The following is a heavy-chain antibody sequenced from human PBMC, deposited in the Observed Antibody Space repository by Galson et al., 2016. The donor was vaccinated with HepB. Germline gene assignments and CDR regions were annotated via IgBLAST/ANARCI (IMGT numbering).Heavy chain of an antibody. Sequence: SETLSLTCAVSGDSIRSENWLSWVRQAPGKGLEWIGEIHNSGSPNYNPSLKSRVTISVDKSKNHLSLKLYSVTAADTAVYYCAKVPLGPSSFDYWGQGTLVTFSS. CDR3: AKVPLGPSSFDY. J-gene: IGHJ4*02. CDR2: IHNSGSP. V-gene: IGHV4-4*02. CDR1: GDSIRSENW.